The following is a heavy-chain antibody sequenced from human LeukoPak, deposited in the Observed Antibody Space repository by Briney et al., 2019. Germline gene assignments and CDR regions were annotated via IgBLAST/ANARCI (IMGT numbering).Heavy chain of an antibody. CDR2: ISAYNGNT. J-gene: IGHJ4*02. CDR3: ARDRRRVQLWLCGGDY. Sequence: ASVKVSCKASGYTFTSYGISWVRQAPGQGLEWMGWISAYNGNTNYAQKLQGRVTMTTDTSTSTAYMELRSLRSDDTAVYYCARDRRRVQLWLCGGDYWGQGTLVTVSS. CDR1: GYTFTSYG. D-gene: IGHD5-18*01. V-gene: IGHV1-18*01.